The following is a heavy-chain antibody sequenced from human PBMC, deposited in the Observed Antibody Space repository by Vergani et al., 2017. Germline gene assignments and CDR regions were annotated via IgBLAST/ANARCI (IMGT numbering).Heavy chain of an antibody. D-gene: IGHD3-22*01. J-gene: IGHJ3*02. Sequence: QVQLQESGPGLVTPSETLSLTCTVPGYSISSGYYWGWIRQPPGKGLEWIGSIYHSGSTYYNPSLKSRVTITVDTSKNHFPLKLSSVTAADTAVYYCARDTIVVVMGGYRLDDAFDIWGQGTMVTVSS. CDR3: ARDTIVVVMGGYRLDDAFDI. V-gene: IGHV4-38-2*02. CDR2: IYHSGST. CDR1: GYSISSGYY.